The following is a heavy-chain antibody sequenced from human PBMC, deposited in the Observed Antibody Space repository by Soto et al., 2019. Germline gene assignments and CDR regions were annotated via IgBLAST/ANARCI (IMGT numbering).Heavy chain of an antibody. J-gene: IGHJ4*02. CDR2: ISGSGGST. CDR3: AKDKWSGYDPSRYFDY. D-gene: IGHD5-12*01. V-gene: IGHV3-23*01. CDR1: GFTFSSYA. Sequence: GGSLRLSCAASGFTFSSYAMSWVRQAPGKGLEWVSAISGSGGSTYYADSVKGRFTISRDNSKNTLYLQMNSLRAEDTAVYYCAKDKWSGYDPSRYFDYWGQGTLVTVSS.